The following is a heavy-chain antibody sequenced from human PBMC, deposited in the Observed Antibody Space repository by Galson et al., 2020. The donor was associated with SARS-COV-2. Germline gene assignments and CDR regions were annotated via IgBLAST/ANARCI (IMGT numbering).Heavy chain of an antibody. CDR1: GYSFTSYW. Sequence: KIGESLKISCQGSGYSFTSYWIGWVRQMPGKGLEWMGIIYPGDYDTRYSPSFRGQVTISADKSITTAYLQWTSLKASDTAMYFCAGAITGTTNPYHFDFWGQGTLVTVSS. CDR2: IYPGDYDT. CDR3: AGAITGTTNPYHFDF. V-gene: IGHV5-51*01. D-gene: IGHD1-7*01. J-gene: IGHJ4*02.